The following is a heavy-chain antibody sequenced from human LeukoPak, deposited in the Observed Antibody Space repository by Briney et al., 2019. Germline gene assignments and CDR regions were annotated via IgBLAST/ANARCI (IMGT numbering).Heavy chain of an antibody. Sequence: TPSETLSLTCSVSGGSITSYYWSWIRRPPGKGLEWIGYIYYSGSTNYSPSLKSRVTVSVDTSKNQFSLKLRSVTAADTAVYYCARLGGLRYDAFDIWGQGTMVTVSS. CDR1: GGSITSYY. CDR2: IYYSGST. J-gene: IGHJ3*02. D-gene: IGHD3-9*01. V-gene: IGHV4-59*08. CDR3: ARLGGLRYDAFDI.